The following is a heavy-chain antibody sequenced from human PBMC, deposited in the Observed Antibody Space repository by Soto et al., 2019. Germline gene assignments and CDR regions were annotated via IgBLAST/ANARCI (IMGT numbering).Heavy chain of an antibody. D-gene: IGHD6-19*01. J-gene: IGHJ6*03. CDR3: ARRKVAVARLKKYYYYYMDV. V-gene: IGHV4-59*08. Sequence: SETLSLTCTVSGGSISSYYWSWIRQPPGKGLEWIGYIYYSGSTNYNPSLKSRVTISVDTSKNQFSLKLSSVTAADTAVYYCARRKVAVARLKKYYYYYMDVWGKGTTVTVSS. CDR2: IYYSGST. CDR1: GGSISSYY.